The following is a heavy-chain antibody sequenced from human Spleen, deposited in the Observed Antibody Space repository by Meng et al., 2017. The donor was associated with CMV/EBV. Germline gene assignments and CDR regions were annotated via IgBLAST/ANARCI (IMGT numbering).Heavy chain of an antibody. CDR1: GFTFSSYA. V-gene: IGHV3-30*04. D-gene: IGHD3-22*01. CDR2: ISYDGSNK. Sequence: GESLKISCAASGFTFSSYAMHWVRQAPGKGPEWVAVISYDGSNKYYADSVKGRFTISRDDSKNTLFLQMNSLSAEDTAVYYCARGGFREPLTMIVVEHRLDYWGQGTLVTVSS. CDR3: ARGGFREPLTMIVVEHRLDY. J-gene: IGHJ4*02.